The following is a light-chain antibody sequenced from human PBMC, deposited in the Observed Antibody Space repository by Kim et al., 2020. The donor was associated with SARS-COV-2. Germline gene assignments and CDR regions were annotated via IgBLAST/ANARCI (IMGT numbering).Light chain of an antibody. CDR2: GNR. Sequence: PFSCPGPSSKLASAHDAHWYQRLPGTAPTLLIFGNRNRPSGVPDRFSGSKSGTSASLAITGLPAEAEADYYCQSYDSSLSGPNWVFGGGTQLTVL. V-gene: IGLV1-40*01. CDR3: QSYDSSLSGPNWV. CDR1: SSKLASAHD. J-gene: IGLJ3*02.